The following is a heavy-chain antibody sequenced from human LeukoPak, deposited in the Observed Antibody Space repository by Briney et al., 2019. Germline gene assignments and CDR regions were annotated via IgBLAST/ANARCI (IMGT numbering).Heavy chain of an antibody. V-gene: IGHV3-30-3*01. D-gene: IGHD2-2*01. CDR1: GFTFSSYA. Sequence: GGSLRLSCAASGFTFSSYAMHWVRQAPGKGLEWVAVISYDGSNKYYADSVKGRFTISRDNAKNSLYLQMNSLRPEDMAMYYCAKGDCSSTTCLIAFDIWGQGTMVTVSS. J-gene: IGHJ3*02. CDR2: ISYDGSNK. CDR3: AKGDCSSTTCLIAFDI.